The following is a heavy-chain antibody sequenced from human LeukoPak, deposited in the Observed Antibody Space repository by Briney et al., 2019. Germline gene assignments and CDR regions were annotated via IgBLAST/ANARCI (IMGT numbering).Heavy chain of an antibody. Sequence: GGSLRLSCAVSGFTLSNYAMRWVRQTPPRGLEGVSSINEVGDDPHYVDPARGRFTVSRKNSKNTLYLQLRSLGAADTALYYYWKRGPSTSWRFFDHWGPGTLVTVS. CDR1: GFTLSNYA. CDR2: INEVGDDP. V-gene: IGHV3-23*01. D-gene: IGHD6-13*01. J-gene: IGHJ5*02. CDR3: WKRGPSTSWRFFDH.